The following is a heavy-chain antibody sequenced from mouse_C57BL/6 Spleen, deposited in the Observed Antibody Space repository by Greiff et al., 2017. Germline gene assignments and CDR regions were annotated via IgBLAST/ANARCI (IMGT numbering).Heavy chain of an antibody. D-gene: IGHD2-5*01. CDR3: ARLDSNYDFAY. J-gene: IGHJ3*01. V-gene: IGHV1-69*01. CDR1: GYTFTSYW. CDR2: IDPSDSYT. Sequence: QVQLQQPGAELVMPGASVKLSCKASGYTFTSYWMHWVKQRPGQGLEWIGEIDPSDSYTNYNQKFKGKSTLTVDKSSSTAYMQLSSLTSEDSAVYYCARLDSNYDFAYWGQGTLVTGSA.